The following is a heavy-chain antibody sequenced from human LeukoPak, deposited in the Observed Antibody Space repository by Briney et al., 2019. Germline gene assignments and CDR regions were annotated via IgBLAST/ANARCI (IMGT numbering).Heavy chain of an antibody. J-gene: IGHJ4*02. CDR1: GFTFSVHY. CDR3: VTVSSFDD. Sequence: GGSLTLSCAASGFTFSVHYMDWVRQAPGKGLEWVGRIRNKANSHTTEYAASMKDRFTISRDDSKNSLYLQMNSLKTEDTAVYYCVTVSSFDDWSQGSLVTVSS. V-gene: IGHV3-72*01. CDR2: IRNKANSHTT.